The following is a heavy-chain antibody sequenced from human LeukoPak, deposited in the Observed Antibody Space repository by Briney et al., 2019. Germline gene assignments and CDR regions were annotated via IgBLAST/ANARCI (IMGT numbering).Heavy chain of an antibody. CDR1: GGTFSSYA. V-gene: IGHV1-69*13. D-gene: IGHD2-15*01. Sequence: SVKVSCKASGGTFSSYAISWVRQALGQGLEWMGGIIPIFGTANYAQKFQGRVTITADESTSTAYMELSSLRSEDTAVYYCARSDIVVVVAATGLGTNFDYWGQGTLVTVSS. CDR3: ARSDIVVVVAATGLGTNFDY. CDR2: IIPIFGTA. J-gene: IGHJ4*02.